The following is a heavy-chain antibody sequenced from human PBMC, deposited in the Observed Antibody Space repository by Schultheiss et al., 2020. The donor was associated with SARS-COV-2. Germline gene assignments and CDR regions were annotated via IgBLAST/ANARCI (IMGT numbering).Heavy chain of an antibody. CDR2: IYWNDDK. V-gene: IGHV2-5*01. Sequence: SGPTLVKPTQTLTLTYTFSGFSLSTSGVGVGWIRQPPGKALEWLALIYWNDDKRYSPSLKSRLTITKDTSKNQVVLTMTNMDPVDTATYYCAHSEDYSNYAWFDPWGQGTLVTVSS. D-gene: IGHD4-11*01. CDR1: GFSLSTSGVG. CDR3: AHSEDYSNYAWFDP. J-gene: IGHJ5*02.